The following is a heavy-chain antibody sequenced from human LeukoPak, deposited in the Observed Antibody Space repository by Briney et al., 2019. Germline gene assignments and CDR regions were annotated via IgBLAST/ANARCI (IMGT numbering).Heavy chain of an antibody. CDR1: GGSISSYY. CDR2: IYYSGST. CDR3: ARTRTSSFLFDY. V-gene: IGHV4-59*12. J-gene: IGHJ4*02. D-gene: IGHD2-2*01. Sequence: PSETLSLTCTVSGGSISSYYWSWIRQPPGKGLEWIGYIYYSGSTNYNPSLKSRVTISVDRSKNQFSLKLSSVTAADTAVYYCARTRTSSFLFDYWGQGTLVTVSS.